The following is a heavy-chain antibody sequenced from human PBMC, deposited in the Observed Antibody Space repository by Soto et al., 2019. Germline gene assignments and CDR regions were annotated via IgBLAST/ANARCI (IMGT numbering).Heavy chain of an antibody. D-gene: IGHD3-10*01. J-gene: IGHJ3*02. V-gene: IGHV4-59*08. CDR2: IYYSGST. CDR1: GGSISSYY. CDR3: ARRDRTMVRGVSAFDI. Sequence: SETLSLTCTVSGGSISSYYWSWIRQPPGKGLEWIGYIYYSGSTNYNPSLKSRVTISGDTSKNQFSLKLSSVTAADTAVYYCARRDRTMVRGVSAFDIWGQGTMVTVSS.